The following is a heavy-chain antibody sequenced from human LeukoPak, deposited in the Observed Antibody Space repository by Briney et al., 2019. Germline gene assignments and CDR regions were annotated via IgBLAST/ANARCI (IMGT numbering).Heavy chain of an antibody. CDR1: GGSISSYY. CDR2: IYTSGST. D-gene: IGHD3-22*01. Sequence: SETLSLTCTVSGGSISSYYWSWIRQPAGKGLEWIGRIYTSGSTNYNPSLKSRVTMSVDTSKNQFSLKLSSVTAADTAVYYCARDHQEKYYYDSSGSVFFDYRGQGTLVTVSS. CDR3: ARDHQEKYYYDSSGSVFFDY. J-gene: IGHJ4*02. V-gene: IGHV4-4*07.